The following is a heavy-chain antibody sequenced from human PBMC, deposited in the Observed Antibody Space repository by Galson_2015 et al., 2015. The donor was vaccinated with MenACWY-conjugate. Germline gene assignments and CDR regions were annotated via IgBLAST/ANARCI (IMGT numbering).Heavy chain of an antibody. V-gene: IGHV3-23*01. CDR1: GFEFSTYA. CDR3: AKDQWLVRWWYFDL. D-gene: IGHD6-19*01. Sequence: SLRLSCAASGFEFSTYAMSWVRQALGKGLEWVSTISGSDDRTYYADSLKGRFTISRDNSKNTLYLQMNSLRAEDTAVYYCAKDQWLVRWWYFDLWGRGTLVTVSS. J-gene: IGHJ2*01. CDR2: ISGSDDRT.